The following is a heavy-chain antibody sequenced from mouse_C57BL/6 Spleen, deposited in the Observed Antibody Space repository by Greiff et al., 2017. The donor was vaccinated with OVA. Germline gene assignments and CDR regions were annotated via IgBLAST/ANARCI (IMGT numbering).Heavy chain of an antibody. CDR3: ALYDGYSFDY. CDR2: IYPRSGNT. Sequence: QVHVKQSGAELARPGASVKLSCKASGYTFTSYGISWVKQRTGQGLEWIGEIYPRSGNTYYNEKFKGKATLTADKSSSTAYMELRSLTSEDSAVYFCALYDGYSFDYWGQGTTLTVSS. D-gene: IGHD2-3*01. V-gene: IGHV1-81*01. J-gene: IGHJ2*01. CDR1: GYTFTSYG.